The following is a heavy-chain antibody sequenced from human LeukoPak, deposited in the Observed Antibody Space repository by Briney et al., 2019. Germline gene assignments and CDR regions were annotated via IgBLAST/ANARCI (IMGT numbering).Heavy chain of an antibody. V-gene: IGHV3-23*01. D-gene: IGHD2-2*01. CDR1: GFTFSSYA. CDR3: AKDSAWDIVVVPAAWNY. Sequence: PGGSLRLSCAASGFTFSSYAMSWVRQAPGKGLEWVSAISGSGGSTYYADSVKGRFTISRDNSKNTLYLQMNSLRAEDTAVYYCAKDSAWDIVVVPAAWNYWGQGTLVTVSS. J-gene: IGHJ4*02. CDR2: ISGSGGST.